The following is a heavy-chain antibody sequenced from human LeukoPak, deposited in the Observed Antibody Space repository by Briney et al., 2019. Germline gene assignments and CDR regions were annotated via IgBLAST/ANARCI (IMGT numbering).Heavy chain of an antibody. CDR2: INLSGGST. V-gene: IGHV1-46*01. Sequence: GASVKVSCKASGYTFTTYSMHWVRQAPGQGLEWMAIINLSGGSTDYTQKFKGRVTMTRDTSTSTVYMELSSLRSEDTAVYYCVRHNHMDVWGQGTTVTVSS. J-gene: IGHJ6*02. CDR1: GYTFTTYS. CDR3: VRHNHMDV.